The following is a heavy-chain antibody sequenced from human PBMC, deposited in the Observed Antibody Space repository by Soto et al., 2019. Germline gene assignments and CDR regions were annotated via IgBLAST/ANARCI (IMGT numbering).Heavy chain of an antibody. CDR3: ARDEDCSSTSCYYYGMDV. CDR1: GYTFTCYY. CDR2: INPNSGGT. V-gene: IGHV1-2*02. D-gene: IGHD2-2*01. J-gene: IGHJ6*02. Sequence: XSVKVSCKASGYTFTCYYMHWVRQAPGQGLEWMGWINPNSGGTNYAQKFQGRVTMTRDTSISTAYMELSRLRSDDTAVYYCARDEDCSSTSCYYYGMDVWGQGTTVTVSS.